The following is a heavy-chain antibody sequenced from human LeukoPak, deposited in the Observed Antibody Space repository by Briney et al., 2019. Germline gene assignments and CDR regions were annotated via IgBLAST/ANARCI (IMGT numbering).Heavy chain of an antibody. D-gene: IGHD1-26*01. Sequence: PSQTLSLTCTVSGGSISSGGYYWSWIRQHPGKGLEWIGYIYYSGSTYYYPSLKGRVTISVDTSKNQFSLKLSSVTAADTAVYYCARGYVSGSYYGDYWGQGTLVTVSS. CDR2: IYYSGST. J-gene: IGHJ4*02. CDR1: GGSISSGGYY. CDR3: ARGYVSGSYYGDY. V-gene: IGHV4-31*03.